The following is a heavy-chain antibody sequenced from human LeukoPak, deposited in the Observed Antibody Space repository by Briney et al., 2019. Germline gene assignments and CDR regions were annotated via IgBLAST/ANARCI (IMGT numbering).Heavy chain of an antibody. J-gene: IGHJ4*02. Sequence: GGSLRLSCAASGFTVSSNYVSWIRQAPGKGLEWVSYISSSGSTIYYADSVKGRFTISRDNAKNSLYLQMNSLRAEDTAVYYCARVVQRFGVYYWGQGTLVTVSS. CDR1: GFTVSSNY. V-gene: IGHV3-11*04. CDR3: ARVVQRFGVYY. D-gene: IGHD3-3*01. CDR2: ISSSGSTI.